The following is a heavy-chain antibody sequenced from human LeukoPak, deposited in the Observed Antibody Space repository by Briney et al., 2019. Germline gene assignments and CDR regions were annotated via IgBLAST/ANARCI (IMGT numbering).Heavy chain of an antibody. CDR2: ITGSGGST. CDR1: GFTFSSYD. CDR3: AKASYCSGGSCYLVDY. V-gene: IGHV3-23*01. D-gene: IGHD2-15*01. Sequence: GGSLRLSCAASGFTFSSYDMSWVRQAPGKGLEWVSAITGSGGSTYYADSVKGRFTISRDNSKNTLYLQMNSLRAEDTAVYYCAKASYCSGGSCYLVDYWGQGTLVTVSS. J-gene: IGHJ4*02.